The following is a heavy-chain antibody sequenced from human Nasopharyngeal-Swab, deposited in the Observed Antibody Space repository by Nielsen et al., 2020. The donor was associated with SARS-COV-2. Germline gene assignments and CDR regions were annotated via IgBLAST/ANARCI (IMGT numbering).Heavy chain of an antibody. CDR1: GYSISSGYY. CDR3: ARHAAGECQLTYYFDY. J-gene: IGHJ4*02. CDR2: IYHSGST. D-gene: IGHD3-10*01. Sequence: SETLSLTCAVSGYSISSGYYWGWIRQPPGKGLGWIGSIYHSGSTYYNPSLKSRVTISVDTSKNQFSLKLGSVTAADTAVYYCARHAAGECQLTYYFDYWGQGTLVTVSS. V-gene: IGHV4-38-2*01.